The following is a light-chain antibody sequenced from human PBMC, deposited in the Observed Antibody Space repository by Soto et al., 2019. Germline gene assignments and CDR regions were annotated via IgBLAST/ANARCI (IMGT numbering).Light chain of an antibody. J-gene: IGLJ3*02. CDR3: SSYAGSNNLGV. CDR1: SSDIGGYNY. Sequence: QSALTQPPSASGSPGQSVTISCTGTSSDIGGYNYVSWYQHHPGKAPKVMIYEVSKRPSGVPDRFSGSKSGNTASLTVSGLQPADEADYYCSSYAGSNNLGVFGGGTKVTVL. CDR2: EVS. V-gene: IGLV2-8*01.